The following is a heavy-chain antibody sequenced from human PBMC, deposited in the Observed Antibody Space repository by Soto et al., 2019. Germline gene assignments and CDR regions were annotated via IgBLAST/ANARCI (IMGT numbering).Heavy chain of an antibody. J-gene: IGHJ4*02. Sequence: QVQLVQSGAEVREPGASVKVSCKASGYSFTSLDINWVRQTAGQGLEWMGWMQPSTGRTGYAQKFQGRVTITKDTSINPAYMELTTLTSVDTAFYYCARGVSAGVDYWGQGTLVTVSS. CDR2: MQPSTGRT. D-gene: IGHD1-26*01. CDR3: ARGVSAGVDY. V-gene: IGHV1-8*01. CDR1: GYSFTSLD.